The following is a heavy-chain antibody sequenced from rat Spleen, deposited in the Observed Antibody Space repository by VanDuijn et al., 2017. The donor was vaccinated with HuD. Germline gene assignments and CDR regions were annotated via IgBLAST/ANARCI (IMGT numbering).Heavy chain of an antibody. Sequence: EVQLVESGGGFVQPGRSMKLSCAASGFTFDDYYMAWVRQAPKKGLEWVAYISSGGGGTYYPDSVKGRFTVSRENARSTLYLLMDSLRSEDTATYYCVRQDTSGYSNWFAYWGQGTLVTVSS. CDR2: ISSGGGGT. D-gene: IGHD4-3*01. CDR3: VRQDTSGYSNWFAY. CDR1: GFTFDDYY. V-gene: IGHV5-25*01. J-gene: IGHJ3*01.